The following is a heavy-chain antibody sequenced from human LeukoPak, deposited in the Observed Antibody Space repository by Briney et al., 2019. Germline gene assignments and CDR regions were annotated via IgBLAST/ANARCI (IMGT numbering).Heavy chain of an antibody. CDR1: GYTFTGYY. J-gene: IGHJ4*02. V-gene: IGHV1-2*02. D-gene: IGHD6-6*01. CDR3: ARDEIRARPGFDY. CDR2: INPNSGAT. Sequence: GASVKVSCKASGYTFTGYYMHWVRQAPGQGLEWMAWINPNSGATNCAQKFQGRVTMTRDTSISTAYMELSGLTSDDTALYYCARDEIRARPGFDYWGQGTLVTVSS.